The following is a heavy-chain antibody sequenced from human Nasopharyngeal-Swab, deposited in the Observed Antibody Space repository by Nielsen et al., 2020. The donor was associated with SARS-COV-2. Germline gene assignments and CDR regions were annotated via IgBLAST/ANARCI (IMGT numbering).Heavy chain of an antibody. Sequence: SETLSLTCTVSGGSISSYYRSWIRQPPGKGLEWIGYIYYSGSTNYNPSLKSRVTISVDTSKNQFSLKLSSVTAADTAVYYCARAGVGGAFDIWGQGTMVTVSS. J-gene: IGHJ3*02. CDR1: GGSISSYY. CDR3: ARAGVGGAFDI. V-gene: IGHV4-59*01. D-gene: IGHD3-16*01. CDR2: IYYSGST.